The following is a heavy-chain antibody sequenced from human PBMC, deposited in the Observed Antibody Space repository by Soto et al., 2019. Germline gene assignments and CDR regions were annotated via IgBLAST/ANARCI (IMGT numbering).Heavy chain of an antibody. V-gene: IGHV4-4*02. Sequence: PSETLSLTCAVSGGSISSSNWWRWVRQPPGKGLEWIGEIYHSGSTNYNPSLKSRVTISVDKSKNQFSLKLSSVTAADTAVYYCASVTRTCISTSCYRYYYGMDVWGQGTTVTV. CDR2: IYHSGST. D-gene: IGHD2-2*02. J-gene: IGHJ6*02. CDR3: ASVTRTCISTSCYRYYYGMDV. CDR1: GGSISSSNW.